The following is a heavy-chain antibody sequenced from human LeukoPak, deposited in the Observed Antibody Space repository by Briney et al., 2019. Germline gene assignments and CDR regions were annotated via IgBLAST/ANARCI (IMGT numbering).Heavy chain of an antibody. Sequence: ASVKVSCKASAYTFTVYYLHWVRQAPGQGGQWMGWINPNSGGTNYGQDFQGRVTMTRDTSISTGYMELSRLTSDDTAVYYCARAKDFYSGMDLWGQGTTVTVSS. J-gene: IGHJ6*02. V-gene: IGHV1-2*02. CDR3: ARAKDFYSGMDL. CDR2: INPNSGGT. CDR1: AYTFTVYY.